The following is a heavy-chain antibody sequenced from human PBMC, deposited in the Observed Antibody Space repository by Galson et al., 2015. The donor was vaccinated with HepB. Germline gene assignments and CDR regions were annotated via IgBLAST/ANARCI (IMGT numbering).Heavy chain of an antibody. CDR1: GFTFSSYA. V-gene: IGHV3-30-3*01. D-gene: IGHD6-19*01. Sequence: SLRLSCAASGFTFSSYAMHWVRQAPGKGLEWVAVISYDGSNKYYADSVKGRFTIPRDNSKNQFSLKLSSVTAADTAVYYCASLIAVVGYYFDYWGQGTLVTVSS. CDR3: ASLIAVVGYYFDY. J-gene: IGHJ4*02. CDR2: ISYDGSNK.